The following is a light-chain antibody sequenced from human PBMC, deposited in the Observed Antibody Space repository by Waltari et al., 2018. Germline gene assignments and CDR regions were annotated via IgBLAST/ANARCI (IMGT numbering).Light chain of an antibody. CDR1: QSVSRT. CDR3: QHYVRLPAT. CDR2: GAS. Sequence: EIVLTQSPGTLSLSPGERATLSCRASQSVSRTLAWYQQKPGQAPKLLIYGASIRATGIPDMFTGSGSGTDFSLTISSLEPEDFAIYFCQHYVRLPATFGQGTKVKIK. J-gene: IGKJ1*01. V-gene: IGKV3-20*01.